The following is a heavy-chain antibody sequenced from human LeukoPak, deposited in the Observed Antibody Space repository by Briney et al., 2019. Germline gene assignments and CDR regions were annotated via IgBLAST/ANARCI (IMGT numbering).Heavy chain of an antibody. CDR3: PPAPLQVTSLSYPDY. V-gene: IGHV3-15*01. D-gene: IGHD4-11*01. CDR2: IKRAADGGTT. CDR1: GFSVSDAW. J-gene: IGHJ4*02. Sequence: GGSLRLSCVASGFSVSDAWMNWVRQAPGKGLEWVGRIKRAADGGTTDYAAPVKGRFTISRDDSKNVLYLQMNSLKTEDTAVYYGPPAPLQVTSLSYPDYGGQGTLSPSPQ.